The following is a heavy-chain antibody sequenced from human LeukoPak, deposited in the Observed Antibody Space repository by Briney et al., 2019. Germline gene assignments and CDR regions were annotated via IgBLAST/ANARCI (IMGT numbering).Heavy chain of an antibody. J-gene: IGHJ4*02. Sequence: SETLSLTCTVSGGSISSYYWSWIRQPPGKGLEWIGYIYYSGSTNYNPSLKSRVTISVDTSKNQFSLKLSSVTAADTAVYYCARVYLRSYDILTGYSTSYFDYWGQGTLVTVSS. V-gene: IGHV4-59*01. CDR2: IYYSGST. CDR3: ARVYLRSYDILTGYSTSYFDY. D-gene: IGHD3-9*01. CDR1: GGSISSYY.